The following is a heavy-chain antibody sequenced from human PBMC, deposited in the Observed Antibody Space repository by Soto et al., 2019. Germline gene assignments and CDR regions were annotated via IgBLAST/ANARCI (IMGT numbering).Heavy chain of an antibody. CDR2: IYYSGIT. D-gene: IGHD2-15*01. J-gene: IGHJ5*02. CDR1: GGSISTYY. CDR3: ARVRDCSGGTCYSWWFDP. V-gene: IGHV4-59*01. Sequence: QVRLQESGPGLVKPSETLSLTCTVSGGSISTYYWSWIRQPPGKGLELIGHIYYSGITSYNSSLKSRVTISMDTSKSQLYLKLSSVTAADTAVYCCARVRDCSGGTCYSWWFDPWGQGTLVTVSS.